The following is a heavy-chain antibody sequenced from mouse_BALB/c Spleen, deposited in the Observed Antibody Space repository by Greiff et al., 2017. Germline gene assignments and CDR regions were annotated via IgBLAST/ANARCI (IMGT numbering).Heavy chain of an antibody. Sequence: EVKLQESGPELVKPGASVKISCKASGYTFTDYNMHWVKQSHGKSLEWIGYIYPYNGGTGYNQKFKSKATLTVDNSSSTAYMELRSLTSEDSAVYYCARDYYGSSSFAYWGQGTLVTVSA. D-gene: IGHD1-1*01. CDR3: ARDYYGSSSFAY. CDR2: IYPYNGGT. V-gene: IGHV1S29*02. CDR1: GYTFTDYN. J-gene: IGHJ3*01.